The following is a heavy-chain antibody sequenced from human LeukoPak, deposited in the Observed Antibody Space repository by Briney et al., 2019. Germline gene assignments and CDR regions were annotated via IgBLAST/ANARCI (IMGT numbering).Heavy chain of an antibody. J-gene: IGHJ4*02. Sequence: GGSLRLSCAASGFTFSNYSMNWVRQAPGKGLEWVSAISSSSSYIYYADSVKGRFTISRDNAKKSLYLQMNSLRAEDTAVYYCARAMISGSDYWGQGTLVTVSS. CDR2: ISSSSSYI. D-gene: IGHD3-22*01. V-gene: IGHV3-21*01. CDR3: ARAMISGSDY. CDR1: GFTFSNYS.